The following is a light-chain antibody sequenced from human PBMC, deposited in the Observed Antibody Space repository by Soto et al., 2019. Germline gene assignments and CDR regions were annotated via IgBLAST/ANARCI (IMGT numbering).Light chain of an antibody. CDR1: QSVSSN. CDR2: AAS. J-gene: IGKJ4*01. CDR3: QQYSDCSPEPT. Sequence: EIVMTQSPATLSVSPGDRVTLSCRASQSVSSNLAWYQQKPGQAPRLVIYAASIRATGIPARFSGGGSGTDFTLTISNWQSEDFSLYFCQQYSDCSPEPTFGGGTKVEIK. V-gene: IGKV3D-15*03.